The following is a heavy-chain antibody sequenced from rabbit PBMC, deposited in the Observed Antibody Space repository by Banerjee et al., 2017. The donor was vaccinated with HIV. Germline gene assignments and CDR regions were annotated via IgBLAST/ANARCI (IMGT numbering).Heavy chain of an antibody. J-gene: IGHJ4*01. CDR2: IWTSGGST. CDR1: GFTLSSYW. D-gene: IGHD4-1*01. Sequence: QSLEESGGDLVKPGASLTLTCTASGFTLSSYWICWVRQAPGKGLEWIACIWTSGGSTDYTKGRFTVSKTSSTTVTLQMTSLTAADTATYFCARDLAGVIGRNFDLWGQGTLVTVS. CDR3: ARDLAGVIGRNFDL. V-gene: IGHV1S40*01.